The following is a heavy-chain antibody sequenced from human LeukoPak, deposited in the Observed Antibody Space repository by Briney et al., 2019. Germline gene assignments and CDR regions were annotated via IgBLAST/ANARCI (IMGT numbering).Heavy chain of an antibody. CDR1: GFTFISAW. J-gene: IGHJ4*02. V-gene: IGHV3-21*01. D-gene: IGHD2-15*01. CDR2: ISISSSYI. CDR3: AIDGVEYCSGGSSSVLAY. Sequence: TGGSLRLSCATAGFTFISAWMTWVRQAPGEGLEWVSSISISSSYIYYADSVKGRFTISRDNAKNSLYLQMNSLIAEDTAVYYCAIDGVEYCSGGSSSVLAYWGQGTLVTVSS.